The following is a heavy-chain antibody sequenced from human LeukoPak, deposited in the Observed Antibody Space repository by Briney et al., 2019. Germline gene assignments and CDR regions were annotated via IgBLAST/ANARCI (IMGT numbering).Heavy chain of an antibody. V-gene: IGHV3-23*01. Sequence: GGPLRLSCAASGFTFSRYAMNWVRQAPGKGLEWVSTSGPGGGTYYADSVKGRFTISRDNSKNTLYLQMNSLRAEDTAVYYCARDTVTTFRFRDYYYYGMDVWGQGTTVTVSS. D-gene: IGHD4-17*01. CDR3: ARDTVTTFRFRDYYYYGMDV. J-gene: IGHJ6*02. CDR2: SGPGGGT. CDR1: GFTFSRYA.